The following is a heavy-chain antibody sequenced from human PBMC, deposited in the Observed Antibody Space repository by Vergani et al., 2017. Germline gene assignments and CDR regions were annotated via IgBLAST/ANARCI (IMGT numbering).Heavy chain of an antibody. J-gene: IGHJ6*02. CDR1: GYSIGSGFY. D-gene: IGHD4-17*01. Sequence: QVRLEESGPGLVKPSETLSLTCSVSGYSIGSGFYWAWIRQSPGEGLQWLTSIHNRGKTYHNPSLKSRVSVSLDTSKNRFSLKLSSVTAADTAVYYCARHRGDYDRGGMDVWGQGTTVTVSS. V-gene: IGHV4-38-2*01. CDR3: ARHRGDYDRGGMDV. CDR2: IHNRGKT.